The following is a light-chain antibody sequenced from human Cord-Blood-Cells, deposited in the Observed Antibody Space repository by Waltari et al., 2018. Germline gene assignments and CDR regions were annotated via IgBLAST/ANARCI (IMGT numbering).Light chain of an antibody. J-gene: IGLJ3*02. V-gene: IGLV2-23*01. CDR1: SRDVGSYNL. CDR2: EGS. CDR3: CSYAGSSTWV. Sequence: QSALTQPASVSGSPGQSITISCTGTSRDVGSYNLVSWYQHHPGKAPKRMIYEGSKRPSGVSNRFSGSKSGNTASLTISGLQAEDEADYYCCSYAGSSTWVFGGGTKLTVL.